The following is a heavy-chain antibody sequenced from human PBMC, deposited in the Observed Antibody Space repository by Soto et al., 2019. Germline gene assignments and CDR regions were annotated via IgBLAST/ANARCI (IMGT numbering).Heavy chain of an antibody. CDR2: IYRDGST. CDR3: ARDIVVVAAANNHDGYDI. V-gene: IGHV3-66*01. CDR1: GFTVSRRF. J-gene: IGHJ3*02. D-gene: IGHD2-2*01. Sequence: GGSLRLSCAVSGFTVSRRFMSWVRQAPGKGLEWVSVIYRDGSTYYADFVKGRFTISRDNSENTLFLQMSSLRAEDTAVYYCARDIVVVAAANNHDGYDIWGQGTKVTVSS.